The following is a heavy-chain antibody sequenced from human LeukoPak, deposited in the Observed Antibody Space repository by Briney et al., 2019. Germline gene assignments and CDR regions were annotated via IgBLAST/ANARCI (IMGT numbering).Heavy chain of an antibody. V-gene: IGHV4-59*01. CDR2: IYYSGTT. CDR1: GGSISRYY. D-gene: IGHD3-9*01. Sequence: SETRSLTCTVSGGSISRYYWSWIRQPPGKGLEWIGYIYYSGTTNYNPSLKSRVTISVDTSKTQFSLKLTSVTAADTAVYYCASRLRYFDGLAFDMWGQGTMVTVSS. J-gene: IGHJ3*02. CDR3: ASRLRYFDGLAFDM.